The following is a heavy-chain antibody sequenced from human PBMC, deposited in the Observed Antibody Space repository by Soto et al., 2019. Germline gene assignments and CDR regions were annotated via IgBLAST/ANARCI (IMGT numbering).Heavy chain of an antibody. CDR2: IYTSGST. J-gene: IGHJ3*02. Sequence: SETLSLTCTVSGGSISSYYWSWIRQPAGKGLEWIGRIYTSGSTNYNPSLKSRVTMSVDTSKNQLSLKLSSVTAADTAVYYCAREGPYYYDSSGYLFDIWGQGTMVTVSS. V-gene: IGHV4-4*07. CDR3: AREGPYYYDSSGYLFDI. D-gene: IGHD3-22*01. CDR1: GGSISSYY.